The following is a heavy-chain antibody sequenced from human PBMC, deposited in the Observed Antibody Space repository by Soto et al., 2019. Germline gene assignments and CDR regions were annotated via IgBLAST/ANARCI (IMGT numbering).Heavy chain of an antibody. D-gene: IGHD1-26*01. CDR3: AKDCGSDWVYDYCGMDV. V-gene: IGHV3-23*01. J-gene: IGHJ6*02. CDR1: GFTFSSYA. CDR2: IGGSGGRT. Sequence: HPGGSLRLSCAASGFTFSSYAMSWVCQTPGKGLEWVSAIGGSGGRTYYAHSVKGRFTISRDNSKKTLYLQVNSLRAEETAVYYCAKDCGSDWVYDYCGMDVWGQGTTVTVPS.